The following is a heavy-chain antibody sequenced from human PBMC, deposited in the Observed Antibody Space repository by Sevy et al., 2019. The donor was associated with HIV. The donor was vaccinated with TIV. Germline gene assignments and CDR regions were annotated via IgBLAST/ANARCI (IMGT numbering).Heavy chain of an antibody. J-gene: IGHJ6*02. CDR2: IRYDGSNK. CDR3: AKDPVLQFLEWLPDYYYYYGMDV. V-gene: IGHV3-30*02. D-gene: IGHD3-3*01. Sequence: GGSLRLSCAASGFTFSSYGMHWVRQAPGKGLEWVAFIRYDGSNKYYADSVKGRFTISRDNSKNTLYLQMNSLRAEDTAVYYCAKDPVLQFLEWLPDYYYYYGMDVWGQGTTVTVSS. CDR1: GFTFSSYG.